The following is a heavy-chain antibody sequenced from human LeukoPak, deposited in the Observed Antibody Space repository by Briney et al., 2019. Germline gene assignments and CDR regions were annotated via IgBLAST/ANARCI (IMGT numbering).Heavy chain of an antibody. CDR1: GGSISSSSYY. J-gene: IGHJ4*02. V-gene: IGHV4-39*01. CDR3: ARHEGGSYDSSGYCFDY. CDR2: IYYSGST. D-gene: IGHD3-22*01. Sequence: ASETLSLTCTVSGGSISSSSYYWGWIRQPPGKGLEWIGSIYYSGSTYYNPSLKSRVTISVDTSKNQFSLKLSPVTAADTAVYYCARHEGGSYDSSGYCFDYWGQGTLVTVSS.